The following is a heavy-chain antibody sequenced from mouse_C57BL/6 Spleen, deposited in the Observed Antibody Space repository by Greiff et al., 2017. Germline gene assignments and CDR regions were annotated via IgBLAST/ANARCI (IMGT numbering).Heavy chain of an antibody. J-gene: IGHJ4*01. CDR2: ILPGSGST. V-gene: IGHV1-9*01. CDR1: GYTFTGYW. CDR3: ARKGYSSGCPMDY. Sequence: QVQLQQSGAELMKPGASVKLSSKASGYTFTGYWIEWVKQRPGHGLEWIGKILPGSGSTNYNEKLKGKATFTADKSSNTAYMLLSSLSTDDSAIYYCARKGYSSGCPMDYWGQGTSVTVSS. D-gene: IGHD3-2*02.